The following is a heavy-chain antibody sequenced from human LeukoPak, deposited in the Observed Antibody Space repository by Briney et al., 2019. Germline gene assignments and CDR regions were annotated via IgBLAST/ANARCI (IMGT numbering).Heavy chain of an antibody. V-gene: IGHV4-34*01. CDR2: INHSGST. D-gene: IGHD2-15*01. CDR3: ARRLGSYCSGGSCYGTGGFDP. J-gene: IGHJ5*02. CDR1: GGSFSGYY. Sequence: SETLSLTCAVYGGSFSGYYWSWIRQPPGKGLECIGEINHSGSTNYNPSLKSRVTISVDTSKNQFSLKLSSVTAADTAVYYCARRLGSYCSGGSCYGTGGFDPWGQGTLVTVSS.